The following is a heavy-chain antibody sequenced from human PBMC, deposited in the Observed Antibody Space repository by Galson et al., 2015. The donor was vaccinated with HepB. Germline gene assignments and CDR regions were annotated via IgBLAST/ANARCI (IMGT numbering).Heavy chain of an antibody. Sequence: SVKVSCKASGGTFSSYAISWVRQAPGQGLEWMGGIIPIFGTANYAQKFQGRVTITADESTSTAYMELSSLRSEDTAVYYCATESTYCTNGVCYKRAFDYWGQGTLVTVSS. V-gene: IGHV1-69*13. J-gene: IGHJ4*02. CDR2: IIPIFGTA. D-gene: IGHD2-8*01. CDR3: ATESTYCTNGVCYKRAFDY. CDR1: GGTFSSYA.